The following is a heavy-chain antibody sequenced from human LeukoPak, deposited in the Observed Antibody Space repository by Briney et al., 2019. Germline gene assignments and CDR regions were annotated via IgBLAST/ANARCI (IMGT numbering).Heavy chain of an antibody. CDR3: ARLPQYQLLYRPGIDY. CDR1: GGSISSGSYY. CDR2: IYTSGST. Sequence: SQTLSLTCTVSGGSISSGSYYSSWIRQPAGKGLEWIGRIYTSGSTNYNPSLKSRVTISVDTSKNQFSLKLSSVTAADTAVYYCARLPQYQLLYRPGIDYWGQGTLVTVSS. D-gene: IGHD2-2*02. V-gene: IGHV4-61*02. J-gene: IGHJ4*02.